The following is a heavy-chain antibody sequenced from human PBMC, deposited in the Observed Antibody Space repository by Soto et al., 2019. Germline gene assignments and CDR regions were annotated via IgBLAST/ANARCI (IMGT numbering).Heavy chain of an antibody. D-gene: IGHD5-12*01. CDR1: GGTFSSYA. Sequence: GASVKVSCKASGGTFSSYAISWVRQAPGQGLEWMGGIIPIFGTANYAQKFQGRVTITADESTSTAYMELSSLRSEDTAVYYCARNEGEGYLNAFDIWGQGTMVTVSS. CDR3: ARNEGEGYLNAFDI. V-gene: IGHV1-69*13. CDR2: IIPIFGTA. J-gene: IGHJ3*02.